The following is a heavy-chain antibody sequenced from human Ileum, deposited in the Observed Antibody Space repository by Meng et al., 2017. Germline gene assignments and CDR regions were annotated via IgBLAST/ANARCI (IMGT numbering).Heavy chain of an antibody. CDR2: MYYSGST. D-gene: IGHD3-3*01. V-gene: IGHV4-31*01. CDR3: ARNDLAFWYFDL. CDR1: GVSISSNVNY. J-gene: IGHJ2*01. Sequence: QVRLQEPGPGLVRPSQTLSLTCIVSGVSISSNVNYWSWIRQHPGKGLEWLGYMYYSGSTCYNPSINTPITISLDTSKNQFSLRLDSVTAADTAVYFCARNDLAFWYFDLWGRGTLVTVSS.